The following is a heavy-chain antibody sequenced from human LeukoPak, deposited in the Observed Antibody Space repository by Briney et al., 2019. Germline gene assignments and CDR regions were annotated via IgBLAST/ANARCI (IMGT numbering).Heavy chain of an antibody. CDR2: FTPIFATA. Sequence: SVKVSCKASGGSFLSYPISWVRQAPGQGHEWMGEFTPIFATANYAQKFQGRVTISTDDSTGTAYMELSSLTSDDTAVYYCAKTVMGTAVTHYFDYWGQGSLVTVSS. CDR3: AKTVMGTAVTHYFDY. J-gene: IGHJ4*02. V-gene: IGHV1-69*05. D-gene: IGHD2-21*02. CDR1: GGSFLSYP.